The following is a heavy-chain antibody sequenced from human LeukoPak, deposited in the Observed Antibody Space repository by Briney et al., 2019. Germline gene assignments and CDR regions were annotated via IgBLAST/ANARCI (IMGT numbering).Heavy chain of an antibody. Sequence: SETLSLTCTVSGGSISSYYWSWLRQPPGKGLEWIGYIYYSGSTNYNPSLKSRVTISVDTSKNQFSLKLSSVTAADTAVYYCARGGSYEHYYYYGMDVWGQGTTVTVSS. V-gene: IGHV4-59*01. J-gene: IGHJ6*02. CDR2: IYYSGST. D-gene: IGHD1-26*01. CDR3: ARGGSYEHYYYYGMDV. CDR1: GGSISSYY.